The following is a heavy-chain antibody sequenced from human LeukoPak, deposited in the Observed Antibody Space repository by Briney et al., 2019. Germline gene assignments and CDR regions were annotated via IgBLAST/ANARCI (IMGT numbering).Heavy chain of an antibody. CDR3: ARAHRYRDGYNQRWEAFDI. D-gene: IGHD5-24*01. CDR2: IYYSGST. CDR1: GGSISSSSYY. J-gene: IGHJ3*02. V-gene: IGHV4-39*07. Sequence: SETLSLTCTVSGGSISSSSYYWGWIRQPPGKGLEWIGSIYYSGSTYYNPSLKSRVTISVDTSKNQFSLKLSSVTAADTAVYYCARAHRYRDGYNQRWEAFDIWGQGTMVTVSS.